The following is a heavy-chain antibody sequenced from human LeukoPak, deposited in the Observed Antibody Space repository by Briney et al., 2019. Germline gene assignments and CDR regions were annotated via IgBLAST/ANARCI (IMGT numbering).Heavy chain of an antibody. CDR2: ISSSSSYI. V-gene: IGHV3-21*01. CDR3: ARDYSGSYYSSFDY. J-gene: IGHJ4*02. D-gene: IGHD1-26*01. CDR1: GFTFSSYS. Sequence: GGSLRLSCAASGFTFSSYSMNWVRQAPGKGLEWVSSISSSSSYIYYADSVKGRFTISGDNAKNSLYLQMNSLRAEDTAVYYCARDYSGSYYSSFDYWGQGTLVTVSS.